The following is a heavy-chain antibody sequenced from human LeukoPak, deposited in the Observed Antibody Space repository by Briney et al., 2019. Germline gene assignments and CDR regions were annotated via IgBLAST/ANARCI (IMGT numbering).Heavy chain of an antibody. CDR2: ISAYNGNT. CDR1: GYTFTSYG. J-gene: IGHJ6*03. CDR3: ARDRAAGVKDNIYYYYMDV. Sequence: ASVKVSCKASGYTFTSYGISWVRQAPGQGLEWMGWISAYNGNTNYAQKFQGRVTITADESTSTAYMELSSLRSEDTAVYYCARDRAAGVKDNIYYYYMDVWGKGTTVTVSS. D-gene: IGHD6-13*01. V-gene: IGHV1-18*01.